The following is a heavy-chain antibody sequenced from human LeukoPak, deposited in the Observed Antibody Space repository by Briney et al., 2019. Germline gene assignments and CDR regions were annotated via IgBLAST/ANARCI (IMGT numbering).Heavy chain of an antibody. Sequence: SVKVSCKASGGTFSSYAISWVRQAPGQGLEWMGGIIPIFGTANYAQKFQGRVTITADGSTSTAYMELSSLRSEDTAVYYCARGTWSGYYTPLDYWGQGTLVTVSS. V-gene: IGHV1-69*01. CDR2: IIPIFGTA. J-gene: IGHJ4*02. CDR1: GGTFSSYA. D-gene: IGHD3-3*01. CDR3: ARGTWSGYYTPLDY.